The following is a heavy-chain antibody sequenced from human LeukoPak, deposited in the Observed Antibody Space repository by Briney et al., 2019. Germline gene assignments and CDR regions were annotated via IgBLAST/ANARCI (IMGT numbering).Heavy chain of an antibody. D-gene: IGHD2-2*01. CDR3: ARGPHIDCSSTSCYAPRKGLAY. Sequence: GSSVKVSCKASGGTFSSYAISWVRQAPGQGLEWMGRIIPILGIANYAQKFQGRVTITADKSTSTAYMELSSLRSEDTAVYYCARGPHIDCSSTSCYAPRKGLAYWGQGTLVTVSS. V-gene: IGHV1-69*04. J-gene: IGHJ4*02. CDR2: IIPILGIA. CDR1: GGTFSSYA.